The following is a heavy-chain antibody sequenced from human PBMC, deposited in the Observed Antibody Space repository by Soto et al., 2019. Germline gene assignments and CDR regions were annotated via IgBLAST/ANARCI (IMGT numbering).Heavy chain of an antibody. Sequence: GGSLRLSCAASGFIVSGNYMSWVRQAPGKGLEWVSVIYRGGSTYYADSVKGRFTISRDNSKNTLYLQMNSLRADDTGVYYCARDGGLAEDGMDVWGQGTTVTVSS. CDR3: ARDGGLAEDGMDV. CDR1: GFIVSGNY. J-gene: IGHJ6*02. V-gene: IGHV3-53*01. CDR2: IYRGGST. D-gene: IGHD3-10*01.